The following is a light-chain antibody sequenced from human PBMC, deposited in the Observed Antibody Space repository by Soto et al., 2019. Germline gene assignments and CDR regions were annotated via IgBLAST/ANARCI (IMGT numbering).Light chain of an antibody. V-gene: IGKV1-5*01. CDR3: QQYNSWRT. CDR2: DAS. J-gene: IGKJ1*01. CDR1: QDINRW. Sequence: DIQMTQSPSTLSASVGDRVTITCRASQDINRWLAWYQQKPGKTPKVLIYDASSLESGVPSRFSGSGSGTEFTLTISSLQPDDFATYYCQQYNSWRTFGQGTKVDIK.